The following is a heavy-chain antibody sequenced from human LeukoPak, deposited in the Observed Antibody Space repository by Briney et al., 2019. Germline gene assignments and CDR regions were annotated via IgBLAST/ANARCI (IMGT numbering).Heavy chain of an antibody. CDR1: GFTFSSYE. Sequence: SGGSLRLSCAASGFTFSSYEMNWVRQAPGKGLEWGSYISSSGSTIYYADSVKGRFTISRDNAKNSLYLQMNSLRAEDTAVYYCAELGITMIGAVWGKGTTVTISS. CDR3: AELGITMIGAV. D-gene: IGHD3-10*02. CDR2: ISSSGSTI. J-gene: IGHJ6*04. V-gene: IGHV3-48*03.